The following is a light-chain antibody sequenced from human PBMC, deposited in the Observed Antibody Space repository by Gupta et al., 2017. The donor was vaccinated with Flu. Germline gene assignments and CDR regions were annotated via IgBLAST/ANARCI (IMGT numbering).Light chain of an antibody. CDR3: QQYGSSPPYT. J-gene: IGKJ2*01. CDR1: RGVSNNY. V-gene: IGKV3-20*01. CDR2: SAS. Sequence: EIVLTQSPGPMPLSPGQRATLSCKASRGVSNNYLAWYQQKPGQAPRLLIFSASSRATGIPDRFSGSGSGTDFSLTISSLEPEDFAVYYCQQYGSSPPYTFGPGTKLEIK.